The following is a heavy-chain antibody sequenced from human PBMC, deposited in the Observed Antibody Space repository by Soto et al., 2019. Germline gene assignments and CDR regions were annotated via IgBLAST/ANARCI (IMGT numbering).Heavy chain of an antibody. CDR2: ISGSGGST. V-gene: IGHV3-23*01. CDR1: GFTFSSYA. Sequence: GGSLRLSCAASGFTFSSYAMSWVRQAPGKGLEWVSGISGSGGSTYYADPVKGRFTISRDNSKNTLYLQVNSLRAEDTALYYCAKEFMVRGVPPLSFGMDVWGQGATVTVSS. D-gene: IGHD3-10*01. CDR3: AKEFMVRGVPPLSFGMDV. J-gene: IGHJ6*02.